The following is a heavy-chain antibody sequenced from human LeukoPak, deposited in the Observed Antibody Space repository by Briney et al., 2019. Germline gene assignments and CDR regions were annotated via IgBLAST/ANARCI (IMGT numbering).Heavy chain of an antibody. CDR2: IYSGGST. CDR3: AKDRSGGEQIPIAVAGNGFGY. CDR1: GFTVSSNY. J-gene: IGHJ4*02. D-gene: IGHD6-19*01. Sequence: GGSLRLSCAASGFTVSSNYMSWVRQAPGKGLEWVSVIYSGGSTYYADSVKGRFTISRDNSKNTLYLQMNSLRAEDTAAYYCAKDRSGGEQIPIAVAGNGFGYWGQGTLVTVSS. V-gene: IGHV3-53*05.